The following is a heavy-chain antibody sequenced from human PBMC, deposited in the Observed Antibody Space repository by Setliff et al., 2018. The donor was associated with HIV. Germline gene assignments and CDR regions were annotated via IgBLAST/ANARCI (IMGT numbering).Heavy chain of an antibody. D-gene: IGHD5-18*01. V-gene: IGHV1-69*10. CDR2: SIPTVNMA. J-gene: IGHJ1*01. Sequence: GASVKVSCKASGGTFNMYAISWVRQAPGQGLEWVGGSIPTVNMANYAPKFQGRVTLTADKSTSTAFMELRGLRSEDTAMYYCSSGSSADTSMFRVEYFDHWGQGTLVTVSS. CDR3: SSGSSADTSMFRVEYFDH. CDR1: GGTFNMYA.